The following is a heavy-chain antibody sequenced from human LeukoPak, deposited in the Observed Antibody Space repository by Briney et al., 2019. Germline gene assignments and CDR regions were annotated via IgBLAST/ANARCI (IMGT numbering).Heavy chain of an antibody. D-gene: IGHD1-26*01. V-gene: IGHV4-59*05. J-gene: IGHJ5*02. CDR3: ARHIGSSPAWFDP. CDR2: IYYSGST. CDR1: GGSISSYY. Sequence: SETLSLTCTVSGGSISSYYWSWIRQPPGKGLEWIGSIYYSGSTYYNPSLKSRVTISVDTSKNQFSLKLSSVTAADTAVYYCARHIGSSPAWFDPWGQGTLVTVSS.